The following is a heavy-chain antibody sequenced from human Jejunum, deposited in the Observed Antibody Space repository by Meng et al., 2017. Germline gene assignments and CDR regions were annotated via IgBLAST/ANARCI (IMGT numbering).Heavy chain of an antibody. CDR3: AKATLFWSGLGGRGSFDL. D-gene: IGHD3-3*01. J-gene: IGHJ3*01. V-gene: IGHV3-9*01. Sequence: GGSLRLSCGASGFRFDENAMHWVRQAPGKGLEWVSGISRNSDSIDYADSVKGRFTISRDNAKNSLYLQMNSLRADDTALYYCAKATLFWSGLGGRGSFDLWGRGTMVTVSS. CDR2: ISRNSDSI. CDR1: GFRFDENA.